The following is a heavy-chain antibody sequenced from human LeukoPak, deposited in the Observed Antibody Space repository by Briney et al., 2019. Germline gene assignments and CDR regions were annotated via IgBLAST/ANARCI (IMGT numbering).Heavy chain of an antibody. CDR1: GFTFSSYS. Sequence: GGSLRLSCAASGFTFSSYSMNWVRQAPGKGLEWVSYISSSSSTIYYADSVKGRFTISRDNAKNSLRLQMNSLRAEDTAVYYCARSDGFGEPTIDYWGQGTLVTVSS. D-gene: IGHD3-10*01. V-gene: IGHV3-48*01. J-gene: IGHJ4*02. CDR3: ARSDGFGEPTIDY. CDR2: ISSSSSTI.